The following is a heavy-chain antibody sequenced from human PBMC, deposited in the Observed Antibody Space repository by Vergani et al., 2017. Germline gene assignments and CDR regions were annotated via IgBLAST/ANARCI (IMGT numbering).Heavy chain of an antibody. J-gene: IGHJ5*02. D-gene: IGHD2-2*02. CDR2: IYYSGST. V-gene: IGHV4-39*07. CDR3: ARDPARGTAXGRIGYCSSTSCYMAENWFDP. Sequence: QLQLQESGPGLVKPSETLSLTCTVSGGSISSSSYYWGWIRQPPGQGLEWIGSIYYSGSTYYNPSLKRRVTISVDTSKNQFSLKLSSVTAADTAVYYCARDPARGTAXGRIGYCSSTSCYMAENWFDPWGQGTLVTVSS. CDR1: GGSISSSSYY.